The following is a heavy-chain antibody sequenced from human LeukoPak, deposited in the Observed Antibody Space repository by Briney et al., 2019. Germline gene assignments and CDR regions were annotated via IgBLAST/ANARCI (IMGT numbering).Heavy chain of an antibody. V-gene: IGHV1-46*01. J-gene: IGHJ4*02. CDR3: ARVPEGYYYDSSGYYPDY. CDR2: INPSGGNT. CDR1: GYTFTSYY. Sequence: ASVKVSCKASGYTFTSYYMHWVRQAPGQGLEWMGIINPSGGNTNYAQKFQGRVTMTRDTSISTAYMELSRLRSDDTAVYYCARVPEGYYYDSSGYYPDYWGQGTLVTVSS. D-gene: IGHD3-22*01.